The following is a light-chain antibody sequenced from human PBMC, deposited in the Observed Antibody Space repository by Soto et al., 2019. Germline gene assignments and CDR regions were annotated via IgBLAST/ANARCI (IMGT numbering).Light chain of an antibody. J-gene: IGKJ5*01. Sequence: EIVLTQSPGTPSLSPGERATLSCRASQSVSSSHLAWYQQKPGQAPRLLILTASTRATGIPPRFSGSGSGTDFTLTTSRLGHEHFGVSYCQQYGRSLITFGQGTRLEI. CDR2: TAS. V-gene: IGKV3-20*01. CDR1: QSVSSSH. CDR3: QQYGRSLIT.